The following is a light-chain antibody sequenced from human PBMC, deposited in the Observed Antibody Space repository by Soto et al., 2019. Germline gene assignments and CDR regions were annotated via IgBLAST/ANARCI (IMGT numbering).Light chain of an antibody. CDR2: AAT. CDR3: QQLNSYPQT. J-gene: IGKJ1*01. CDR1: QGISSY. Sequence: IQLTQSPSTLSASVGDRVTITCRASQGISSYFAWYQQKPGKAPNLLIDAATTLQSVVPSRFGGSGSMTDFLLTSRSLQAEDVANYCCQQLNSYPQTFGQGTKVEIK. V-gene: IGKV1-9*01.